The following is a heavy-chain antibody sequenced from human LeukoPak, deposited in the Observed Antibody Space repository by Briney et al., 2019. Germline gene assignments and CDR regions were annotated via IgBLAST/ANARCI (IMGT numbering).Heavy chain of an antibody. D-gene: IGHD4-17*01. CDR1: GFTFSSYA. CDR3: VRSTVITTKKYYFDY. Sequence: GGSLRLSCEASGFTFSSYAMGWVRQTPGKGLEWVSAIAGSGATPYYADSVKGRFTISKDNSKNTLYLQMNSLRVEDTAVYYCVRSTVITTKKYYFDYWGQGTLVTVSS. J-gene: IGHJ4*02. CDR2: IAGSGATP. V-gene: IGHV3-23*01.